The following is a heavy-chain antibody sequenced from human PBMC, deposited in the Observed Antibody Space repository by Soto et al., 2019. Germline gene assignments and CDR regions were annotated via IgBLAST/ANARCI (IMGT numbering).Heavy chain of an antibody. D-gene: IGHD2-21*01. CDR3: ARGGISHWAYFYYMDV. CDR1: GGSLSDYF. J-gene: IGHJ6*03. Sequence: SETLSLTCVVSGGSLSDYFWSWIRQPPGMALEWIGEINQLGSINYNPSLKSRVTMSVDTSKNQFSLTLNSVTAADTATYYCARGGISHWAYFYYMDVWDRGTTVTVSS. CDR2: INQLGSI. V-gene: IGHV4-34*01.